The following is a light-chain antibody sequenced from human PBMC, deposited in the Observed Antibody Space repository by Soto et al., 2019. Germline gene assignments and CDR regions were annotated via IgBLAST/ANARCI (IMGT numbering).Light chain of an antibody. J-gene: IGKJ1*01. CDR3: QQYNNWPKT. CDR2: GAS. V-gene: IGKV3-15*01. Sequence: EIVMTQSPATLSVSPRERATLSCRASQSVSSNLAWYQQKPGQAPRLLIYGASTRATGIPDRFSGSGSGTEFTLTISSLQSEDFAVYYCQQYNNWPKTFGQGTKVDIK. CDR1: QSVSSN.